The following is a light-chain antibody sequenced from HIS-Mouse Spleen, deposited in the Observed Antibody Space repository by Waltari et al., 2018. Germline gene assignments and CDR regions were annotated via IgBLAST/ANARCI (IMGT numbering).Light chain of an antibody. CDR3: QQYGSSPWT. V-gene: IGKV3-20*01. Sequence: EIVLTQSPGTLSLSPGERATLSCRASQRVSSSYLAWYQQKPGQDPRLLIYGASSRATGIPDRFSGSGSGTDFTLTISRLEPEDFAVYYCQQYGSSPWTFGQGTKVEIK. CDR1: QRVSSSY. CDR2: GAS. J-gene: IGKJ1*01.